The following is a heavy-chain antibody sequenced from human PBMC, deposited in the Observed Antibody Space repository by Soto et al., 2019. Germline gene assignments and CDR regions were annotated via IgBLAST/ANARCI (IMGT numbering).Heavy chain of an antibody. D-gene: IGHD5-12*01. CDR1: GFTFSSYW. CDR3: AREDSGYETYYYYYYGMDV. V-gene: IGHV3-7*01. CDR2: IKQDGSEK. Sequence: GGSLRLSCAASGFTFSSYWMSWVRQAPGKGLEWVANIKQDGSEKYYVDSVKGRFTISRDNAKNSLYLQMNSLRAEDTAVYYCAREDSGYETYYYYYYGMDVWGQGTTVTVSS. J-gene: IGHJ6*02.